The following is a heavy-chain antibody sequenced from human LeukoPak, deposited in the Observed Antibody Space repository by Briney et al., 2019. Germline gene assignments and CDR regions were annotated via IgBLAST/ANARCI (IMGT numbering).Heavy chain of an antibody. D-gene: IGHD3-22*01. J-gene: IGHJ4*02. CDR3: ARGAPEPYYFDSSGYMLFDY. CDR2: INHSGST. Sequence: PSETLSLTCAVYGGSFSGYYWSWIRQPPGKGLEWIGEINHSGSTNYNPSPKSRITISVDTSKNQFSLMLSSVTAADTAVYYCARGAPEPYYFDSSGYMLFDYWGQGTLVTVSS. V-gene: IGHV4-34*01. CDR1: GGSFSGYY.